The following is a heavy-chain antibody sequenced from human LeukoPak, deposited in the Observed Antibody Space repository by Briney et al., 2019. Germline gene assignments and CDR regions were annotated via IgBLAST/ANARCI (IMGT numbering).Heavy chain of an antibody. CDR3: AKELGSSPALDY. J-gene: IGHJ4*02. D-gene: IGHD6-13*01. CDR1: GFNFIETW. Sequence: GGSLRLSCATFGFNFIETWMSWVRQAPGKGLEWVSAISGSGGSTYYADSVKGRFTISRDNSKNTLYLQMNSLRAEDTAVYYCAKELGSSPALDYWGQGTLVTVSS. V-gene: IGHV3-23*01. CDR2: ISGSGGST.